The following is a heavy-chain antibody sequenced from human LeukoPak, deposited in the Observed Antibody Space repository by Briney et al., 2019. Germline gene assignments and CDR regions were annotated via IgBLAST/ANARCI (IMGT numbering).Heavy chain of an antibody. CDR1: GDSISSYY. D-gene: IGHD3-3*01. CDR3: AREAVFGVVKHTYYYYYMDV. CDR2: IYYSGST. J-gene: IGHJ6*03. V-gene: IGHV4-59*01. Sequence: SETLSLTCTVSGDSISSYYWSWIRQPPGKGREWSGYIYYSGSTNYNPSLKSRVTISVDTSKNQFSLKLSSVTAADTAVYYCAREAVFGVVKHTYYYYYMDVWGKGTTVTVSS.